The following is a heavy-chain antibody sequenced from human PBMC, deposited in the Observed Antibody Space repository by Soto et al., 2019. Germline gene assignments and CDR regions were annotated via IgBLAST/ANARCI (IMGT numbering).Heavy chain of an antibody. CDR1: GYSISSGYY. CDR3: ARCGNDPTAWFDP. J-gene: IGHJ5*02. CDR2: IYHSGST. V-gene: IGHV4-38-2*01. Sequence: LSLTCAVSGYSISSGYYWGWIRQPPGKGLEWIGSIYHSGSTYYNPSLKSRVTISVDTSKNQFSLKLSSVTAADTAVYYCARCGNDPTAWFDPWGQGTLVTVSS. D-gene: IGHD1-1*01.